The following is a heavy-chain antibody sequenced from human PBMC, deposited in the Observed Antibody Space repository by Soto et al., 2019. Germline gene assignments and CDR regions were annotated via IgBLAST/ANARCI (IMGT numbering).Heavy chain of an antibody. CDR1: GFTFTNAW. Sequence: EVQLVEYGGGLVEPGGSLRLSCAASGFTFTNAWVNWVRQAPGKGLEWVGRIHSMTHGGPTYYAAPGKGRFTVSRDDSKTNVYIKMNNLKTEDTAMYYCTSGYCSGGKCDSVLYWGQGTLITVSS. D-gene: IGHD2-15*01. CDR3: TSGYCSGGKCDSVLY. CDR2: IHSMTHGGPT. V-gene: IGHV3-15*01. J-gene: IGHJ4*02.